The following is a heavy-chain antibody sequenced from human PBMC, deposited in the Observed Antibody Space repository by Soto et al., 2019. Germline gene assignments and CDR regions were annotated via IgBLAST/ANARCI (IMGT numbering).Heavy chain of an antibody. J-gene: IGHJ4*02. V-gene: IGHV3-23*01. CDR1: GFTFSSYA. D-gene: IGHD6-13*01. Sequence: EVQLLESGGGLVQPGGSLRLSCAASGFTFSSYAMNWARQAPGKGLEWVSVISGSGGSTYYADSVKGRFTISRDNAKNTLYLQMNSPRAEDTAVYYCARRGPGTYFDYWGQGTLVTVSS. CDR3: ARRGPGTYFDY. CDR2: ISGSGGST.